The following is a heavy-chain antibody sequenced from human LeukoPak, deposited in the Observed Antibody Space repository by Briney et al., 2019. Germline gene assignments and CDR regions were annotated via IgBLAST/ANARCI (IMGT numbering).Heavy chain of an antibody. CDR3: AADAIFDITASFDF. Sequence: GGSLRLSCAASAFPLSTYSMNWVRQAPGKGLEWVSSISRGSSRRHYADSVKGRFTISRDNAKNSLYLQMNSLRAEDTAVYYCAADAIFDITASFDFWGQGTLVTVSS. CDR1: AFPLSTYS. V-gene: IGHV3-21*01. J-gene: IGHJ4*02. D-gene: IGHD3-10*01. CDR2: ISRGSSRR.